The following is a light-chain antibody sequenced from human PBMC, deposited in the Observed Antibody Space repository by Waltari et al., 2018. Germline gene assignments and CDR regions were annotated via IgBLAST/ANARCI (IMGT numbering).Light chain of an antibody. CDR1: SGSIASNY. Sequence: NFMLTQPHSVSESPGKTVIIPCTRRSGSIASNYVHWYQQRPGRAPTIVIYEDNLRPSGVPDRFSGSIESSSNTASLTISGLTAEDEADYYCQSFDDKTALFGGGTKLTVL. CDR2: EDN. CDR3: QSFDDKTAL. J-gene: IGLJ2*01. V-gene: IGLV6-57*03.